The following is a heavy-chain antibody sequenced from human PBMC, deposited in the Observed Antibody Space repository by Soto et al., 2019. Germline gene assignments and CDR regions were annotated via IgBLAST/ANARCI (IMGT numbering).Heavy chain of an antibody. J-gene: IGHJ4*02. Sequence: PGGSLRLSCAASGFTFSSYWMHWVRQAPGKGLVWVSRINSDGSSTSYADSVKGRFTISRDNAKNTLYLQMNSLRAEDTAVYYCARDLEEYSSGSYFMPGIGYWGQGTLVTLSS. D-gene: IGHD6-19*01. CDR2: INSDGSST. CDR1: GFTFSSYW. V-gene: IGHV3-74*01. CDR3: ARDLEEYSSGSYFMPGIGY.